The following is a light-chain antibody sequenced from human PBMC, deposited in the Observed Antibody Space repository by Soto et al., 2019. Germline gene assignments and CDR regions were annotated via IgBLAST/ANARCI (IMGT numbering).Light chain of an antibody. CDR3: CSYTTSNTRQIV. CDR2: DVT. J-gene: IGLJ1*01. V-gene: IGLV2-14*01. Sequence: QSALTQPASVSGSPGQSITISCTGTSSDVVGYNYVSWYQQQPGKAPKFMIYDVTNRPSGVSNRFSGSKSGNTASLTISVLQAEDEADYYCCSYTTSNTRQIVFGTGTKVTVL. CDR1: SSDVVGYNY.